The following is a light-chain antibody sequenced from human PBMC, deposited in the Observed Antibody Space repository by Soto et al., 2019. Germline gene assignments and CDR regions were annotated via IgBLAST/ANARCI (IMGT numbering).Light chain of an antibody. CDR1: QSISSY. J-gene: IGKJ3*01. CDR2: AAS. V-gene: IGKV1-39*01. Sequence: DIPMTQSPSSLSASVGDRVTITCRASQSISSYLNWYQQKPGKAPKLLIYAASSLQSGVPSRFSGSGSGTDFTLTISSLQPEDFAVYYCQQYGSSLFTFGPGTKVDIK. CDR3: QQYGSSLFT.